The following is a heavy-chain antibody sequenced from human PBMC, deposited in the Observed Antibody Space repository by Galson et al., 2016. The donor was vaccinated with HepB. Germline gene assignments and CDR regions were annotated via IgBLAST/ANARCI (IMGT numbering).Heavy chain of an antibody. V-gene: IGHV3-23*01. CDR2: ISSGGTT. CDR3: SKDMVTTWTAKSFQH. D-gene: IGHD4-17*01. J-gene: IGHJ1*01. Sequence: SLRLSCAVSGFTFSSYALTWVRQAPGEGLEWVSTISSGGTTYYADSVKGRFTISRDNSKNTLFLQMNSLRAEDTAIYYCSKDMVTTWTAKSFQHWGQGTLVTVSS. CDR1: GFTFSSYA.